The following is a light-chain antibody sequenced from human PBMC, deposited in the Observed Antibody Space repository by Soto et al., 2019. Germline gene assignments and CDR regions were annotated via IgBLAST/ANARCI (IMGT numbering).Light chain of an antibody. V-gene: IGLV2-18*01. CDR1: SSDIVNFNR. J-gene: IGLJ3*02. CDR3: SLCTSINTRV. Sequence: QSALTQPPSVSGSPGQSVTISCTGTSSDIVNFNRVSWYRQPPGTAPKLIIFEVNNRPSGVPDRFSGSQSGNTASLIISGLRAEDEADYYCSLCTSINTRVFGGGTKVTVL. CDR2: EVN.